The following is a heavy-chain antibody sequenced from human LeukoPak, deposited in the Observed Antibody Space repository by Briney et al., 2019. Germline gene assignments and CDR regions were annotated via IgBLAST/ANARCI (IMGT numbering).Heavy chain of an antibody. D-gene: IGHD3-16*01. CDR1: GFTFSSYS. CDR3: ARGGSPSDY. J-gene: IGHJ4*02. Sequence: GGSLRLSCAASGFTFSSYSMHWVRQAPGKGLEWVSFISRSSTYIYYADSVKGRFTISRDNAKNSLYLQMNSLTAEDTAVYYCARGGSPSDYWGQGTLVTVSS. CDR2: ISRSSTYI. V-gene: IGHV3-21*01.